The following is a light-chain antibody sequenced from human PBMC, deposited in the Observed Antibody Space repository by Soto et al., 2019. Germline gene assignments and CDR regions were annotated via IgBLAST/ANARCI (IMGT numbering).Light chain of an antibody. V-gene: IGKV1-5*03. CDR2: KAS. CDR1: QNINTW. J-gene: IGKJ1*01. CDR3: QQYNTYSRA. Sequence: DIQMTQSPSTLSASVGDRVTITCRASQNINTWLAWYQQTPGKAPKLLIYKASTLHNGVPSRFSGSGSGTEFTLTISSLQPDDFATYYCQQYNTYSRAFGQGTKVEIK.